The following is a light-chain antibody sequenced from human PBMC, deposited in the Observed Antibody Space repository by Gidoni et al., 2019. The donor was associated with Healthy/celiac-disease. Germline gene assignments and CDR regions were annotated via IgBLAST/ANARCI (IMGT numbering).Light chain of an antibody. CDR2: VAS. J-gene: IGKJ4*01. CDR3: QQYDNLPT. V-gene: IGKV1-33*01. Sequence: SASVGDRVTITCQASQDISNYLNWYQQKPGKAPKLLIYVASNLETGVPSRFSGSGSGTDFTFTIRSLQPEALATYYCQQYDNLPTFGGGTKVEIK. CDR1: QDISNY.